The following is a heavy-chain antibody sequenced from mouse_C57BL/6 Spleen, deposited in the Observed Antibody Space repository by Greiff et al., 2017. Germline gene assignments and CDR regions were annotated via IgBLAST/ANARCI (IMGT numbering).Heavy chain of an antibody. V-gene: IGHV1-55*01. Sequence: QVQLQQPGAELVKPGASVKMSCKASGYTFTSYWITWVKQRPGQGLEWIGDIYPGSGSTNYNEKFKSKATLTVDTSSSTAYMQLSSLTSEDSAVYYCAREYYGSPYYAMDYWGQGTSVTVSS. CDR2: IYPGSGST. D-gene: IGHD1-1*01. CDR3: AREYYGSPYYAMDY. J-gene: IGHJ4*01. CDR1: GYTFTSYW.